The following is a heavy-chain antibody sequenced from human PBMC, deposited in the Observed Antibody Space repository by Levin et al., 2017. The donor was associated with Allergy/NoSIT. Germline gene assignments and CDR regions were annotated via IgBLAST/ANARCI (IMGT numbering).Heavy chain of an antibody. Sequence: GGSLRLSCAASGFTFSNYGMDWVRQATGKGLEWVSHIGSAGDTYYADSVKGRFTISRENAKTSLFLQMNSLRAGDTAVYYCARDSGSGLDYWGQGTLVTVSS. CDR3: ARDSGSGLDY. D-gene: IGHD6-19*01. CDR2: IGSAGDT. V-gene: IGHV3-13*01. J-gene: IGHJ4*02. CDR1: GFTFSNYG.